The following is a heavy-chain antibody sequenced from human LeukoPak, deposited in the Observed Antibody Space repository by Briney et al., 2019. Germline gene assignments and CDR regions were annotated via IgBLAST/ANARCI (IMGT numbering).Heavy chain of an antibody. D-gene: IGHD3-10*01. CDR3: ARERYSRPRYYDFDY. J-gene: IGHJ4*02. CDR1: GYTFTGYY. Sequence: ASVKVSCKASGYTFTGYYMHWVRQAPGQGLEWMGWINTNTGNPTYAQGFTGRFVFSLDTSVSTAYLQISSLKAEDTAVYYCARERYSRPRYYDFDYWGQGTLVTVSS. V-gene: IGHV7-4-1*02. CDR2: INTNTGNP.